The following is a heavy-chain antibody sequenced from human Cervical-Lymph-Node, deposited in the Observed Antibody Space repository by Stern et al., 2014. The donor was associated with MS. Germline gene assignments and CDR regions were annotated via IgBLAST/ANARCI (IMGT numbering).Heavy chain of an antibody. CDR2: INPIFGTA. V-gene: IGHV1-69*01. J-gene: IGHJ5*02. CDR1: GGTFSSYG. D-gene: IGHD5-12*01. CDR3: ARGYSNRYNWFDP. Sequence: QVQLVESGAEVKKPGSSVRVSCKASGGTFSSYGIRWVRQAPGKGLEWAGGINPIFGTANYAQKFQGRVTITADESTSTAYMELSSLRSEDTAVYYCARGYSNRYNWFDPWGQGTLVTVSS.